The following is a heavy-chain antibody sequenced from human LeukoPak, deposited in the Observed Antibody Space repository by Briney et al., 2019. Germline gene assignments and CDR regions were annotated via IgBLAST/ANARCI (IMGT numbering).Heavy chain of an antibody. CDR2: IYYSGST. CDR1: SGSISSYY. CDR3: ARDPTPDYGMDV. J-gene: IGHJ6*02. Sequence: SETLSLTCTVSSGSISSYYWSWIRQPPGKGLEWIGYIYYSGSTNYNPSLKSRVTISVDTSKNQFSLKLSSVTAADTAVYYCARDPTPDYGMDVWGQGTTVTVSS. V-gene: IGHV4-59*01.